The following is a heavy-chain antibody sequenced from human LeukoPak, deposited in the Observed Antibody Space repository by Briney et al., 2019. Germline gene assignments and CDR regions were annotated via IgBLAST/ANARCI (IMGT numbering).Heavy chain of an antibody. Sequence: SETLSLTCTVSAGSISSSSYYWGWIRQPPGKGLEWIGSIYYSGSTYYNPSLKSRVTISVDTSKNQFSLKLSSVTAADTAVYYCARDYQGGYGDKTVDYWGQGTLVTVSS. CDR2: IYYSGST. CDR3: ARDYQGGYGDKTVDY. CDR1: AGSISSSSYY. J-gene: IGHJ4*02. V-gene: IGHV4-39*02. D-gene: IGHD5-18*01.